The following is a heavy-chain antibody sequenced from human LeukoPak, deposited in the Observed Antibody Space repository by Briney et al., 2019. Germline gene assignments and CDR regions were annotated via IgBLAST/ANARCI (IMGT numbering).Heavy chain of an antibody. D-gene: IGHD7-27*01. J-gene: IGHJ4*02. CDR3: ATSMTGDVYFDY. CDR1: GASISSHY. CDR2: VYYSGYTGST. V-gene: IGHV4-59*11. Sequence: PSETLSLTCSVSGASISSHYWSWIRQPPGKGLEWIGYVYYSGYTGSTNYNPSLRSRVTMSLDTSKNQFSLTLTSVTAADTAVYYCATSMTGDVYFDYWGQGALVTFSS.